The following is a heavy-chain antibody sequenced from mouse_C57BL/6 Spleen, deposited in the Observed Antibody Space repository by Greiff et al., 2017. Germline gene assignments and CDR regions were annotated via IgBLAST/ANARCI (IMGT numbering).Heavy chain of an antibody. Sequence: QVQLKESGPELVKPGASVKISCKASGYAFSSSWMNWVKQRPGKGLEWIGRIYPGDGDTNYNGKFKGKATLTADNSSSTAYMQLSSLTSEDSAVYFCARERVYYYGTGAMDYGGQGTSVTVSS. J-gene: IGHJ4*01. CDR2: IYPGDGDT. D-gene: IGHD1-1*01. V-gene: IGHV1-82*01. CDR3: ARERVYYYGTGAMDY. CDR1: GYAFSSSW.